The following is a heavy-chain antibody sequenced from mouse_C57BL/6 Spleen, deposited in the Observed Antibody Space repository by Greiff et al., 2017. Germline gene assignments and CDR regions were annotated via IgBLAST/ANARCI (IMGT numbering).Heavy chain of an antibody. CDR2: IDPSDSYT. CDR3: ATLYYGNSSFAY. V-gene: IGHV1-69*01. J-gene: IGHJ3*01. Sequence: QVQLQQPGAELVMPGASVKLSCKASGYTFTSYWMHWVKQRPGHGLEWIGEIDPSDSYTNYNQKFKGKSPLTVDKSSSTAYMQLSSLTSEDSAVYYCATLYYGNSSFAYWGQVTLVTVSA. D-gene: IGHD2-1*01. CDR1: GYTFTSYW.